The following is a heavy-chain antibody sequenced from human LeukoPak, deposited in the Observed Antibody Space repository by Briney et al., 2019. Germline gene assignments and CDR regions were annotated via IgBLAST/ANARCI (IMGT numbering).Heavy chain of an antibody. CDR1: GGSISRYY. CDR2: ITHSGFT. Sequence: SETLSLTCNVSGGSISRYYWSWIRQPPGQGLEWIGYITHSGFTSYNPSLKGRVTISVDTSKNRFSLRLTSVTAADTAVYYCARNYADVGGFFSYYFQFWGMGALVTVSS. D-gene: IGHD2-15*01. V-gene: IGHV4-59*08. CDR3: ARNYADVGGFFSYYFQF. J-gene: IGHJ4*02.